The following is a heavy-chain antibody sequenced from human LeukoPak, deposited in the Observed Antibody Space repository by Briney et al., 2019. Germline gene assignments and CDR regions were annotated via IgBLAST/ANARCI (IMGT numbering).Heavy chain of an antibody. CDR1: GGSISSGSYY. D-gene: IGHD6-13*01. V-gene: IGHV4-61*02. J-gene: IGHJ4*02. CDR3: ARDIAAAGTVDY. CDR2: IYTSGST. Sequence: SETLSLTCTVSGGSISSGSYYWSWIRQPAGKGLEWIGRIYTSGSTNYNPSLKSRVTISVDTSKNQFSLKLSSVTAADTAVYYCARDIAAAGTVDYWGQGTLVTVSS.